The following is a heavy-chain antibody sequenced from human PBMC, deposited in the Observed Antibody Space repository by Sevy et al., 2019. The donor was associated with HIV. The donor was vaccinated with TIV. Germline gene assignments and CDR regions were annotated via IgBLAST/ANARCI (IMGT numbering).Heavy chain of an antibody. Sequence: GSLRLSCAASGFTFNTHAMNWVRQAPGKGLEWVSTISGPGYNTYYADSVKGRFTISRDNSQNTLHLQMNSLRADDTAVYYCAKALNLALESMLQVNLRTLKGFDVWGQGTMVTVSS. CDR3: AKALNLALESMLQVNLRTLKGFDV. D-gene: IGHD2-8*01. J-gene: IGHJ3*01. V-gene: IGHV3-23*01. CDR1: GFTFNTHA. CDR2: ISGPGYNT.